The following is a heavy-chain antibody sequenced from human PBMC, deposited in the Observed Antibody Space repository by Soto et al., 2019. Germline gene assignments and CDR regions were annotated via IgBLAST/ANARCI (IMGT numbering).Heavy chain of an antibody. CDR1: GFTFSGSA. J-gene: IGHJ4*02. CDR3: AKEGYSSGWYWDS. CDR2: ITSSGTEA. V-gene: IGHV3-23*01. D-gene: IGHD6-19*01. Sequence: EVQLLESGGGLVQPGGSLRLSCAASGFTFSGSAMSWVRQAPGKGLEYVSSITSSGTEAFHADSVKGRFIMSRDNSKNMLFLQMNSLRAEDTAVYYCAKEGYSSGWYWDSWGQGALVTVSS.